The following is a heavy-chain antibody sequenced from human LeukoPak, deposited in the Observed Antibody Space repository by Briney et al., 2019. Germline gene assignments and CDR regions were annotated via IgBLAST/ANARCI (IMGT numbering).Heavy chain of an antibody. CDR2: ISSSSSYI. CDR3: ARDHSGWYYFDY. V-gene: IGHV3-21*01. CDR1: GFTFSSYS. Sequence: PGGSLRLSCAASGFTFSSYSMNWVRQAPGKGLEWVSSISSSSSYIYYADSVKGRFTISRDYAKNSLYLQMNSLRAEDTAVYYCARDHSGWYYFDYWGQGTLVTVSS. D-gene: IGHD6-19*01. J-gene: IGHJ4*02.